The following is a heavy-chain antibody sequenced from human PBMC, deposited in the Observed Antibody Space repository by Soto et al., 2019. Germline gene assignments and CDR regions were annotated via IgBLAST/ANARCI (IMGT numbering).Heavy chain of an antibody. D-gene: IGHD4-4*01. J-gene: IGHJ4*02. CDR2: ISGSGGST. CDR3: AKDFGLLYSNRIFDY. Sequence: GGSLRLSCAASGFTFSSYAMSWVRQAPGKGLEWVSAISGSGGSTYYADSVKGRFTISRDNSKNTLYLQMNSLRAEDTAVYYCAKDFGLLYSNRIFDYWGQGTLVTVSS. CDR1: GFTFSSYA. V-gene: IGHV3-23*01.